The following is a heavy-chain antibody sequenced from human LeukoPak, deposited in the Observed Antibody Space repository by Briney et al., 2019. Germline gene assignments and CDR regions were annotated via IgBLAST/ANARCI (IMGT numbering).Heavy chain of an antibody. V-gene: IGHV4-4*07. D-gene: IGHD6-6*01. CDR2: IYTSGST. Sequence: SLTCXVSGGSISSYYWSWIRQPAGKGLEWIGRIYTSGSTNYNPSLKSRVTMSVDTSKNQFSLKLSSVTAADTAVYYCARESLSIAAQNWFDPWGQGTLVTVSS. J-gene: IGHJ5*02. CDR1: GGSISSYY. CDR3: ARESLSIAAQNWFDP.